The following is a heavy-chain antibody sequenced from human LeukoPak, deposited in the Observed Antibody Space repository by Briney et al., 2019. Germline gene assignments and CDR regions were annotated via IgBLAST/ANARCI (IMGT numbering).Heavy chain of an antibody. J-gene: IGHJ4*02. D-gene: IGHD3-10*01. CDR3: AREALLWFGESARRFDY. V-gene: IGHV4-34*01. CDR1: GGSFSGYY. CDR2: INHSGST. Sequence: PSETLSLTCAVYGGSFSGYYWSWIRQPPGKGLEWIGEINHSGSTNYNPSLKSRVTISVDTSKNQFSLKLSSVTAADTAVYYCAREALLWFGESARRFDYWGQGTLVTVSS.